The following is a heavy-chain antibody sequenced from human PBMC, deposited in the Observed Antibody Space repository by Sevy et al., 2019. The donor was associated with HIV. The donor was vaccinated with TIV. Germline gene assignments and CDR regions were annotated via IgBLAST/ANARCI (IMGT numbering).Heavy chain of an antibody. D-gene: IGHD5-12*01. V-gene: IGHV3-15*01. CDR3: TQAQGYHDLQDGMDV. Sequence: GGSLRLSCAASGFTFNNAWMSWVRQAPGKGVEWVGRIKSKSDGGTTEYAAPVKGRFTISRDDSKNTLYLQMNSLKTEDTAVYYCTQAQGYHDLQDGMDVWGQGTTVTVSS. J-gene: IGHJ6*02. CDR1: GFTFNNAW. CDR2: IKSKSDGGTT.